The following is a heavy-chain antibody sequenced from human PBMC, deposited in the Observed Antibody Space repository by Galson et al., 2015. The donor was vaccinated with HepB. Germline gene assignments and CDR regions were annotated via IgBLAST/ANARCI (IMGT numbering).Heavy chain of an antibody. V-gene: IGHV3-23*01. CDR2: ISGSGGST. J-gene: IGHJ4*02. CDR3: AKGGWEYRSKGYFDY. D-gene: IGHD1-26*01. CDR1: GFTFSSYA. Sequence: SLRLSCAASGFTFSSYAMSWVRQAPGKGLEWVSAISGSGGSTYYADSVKGRFTISRDNSKNTLYLQMNSLRAEDTAVYYCAKGGWEYRSKGYFDYWGQGTLVTVSS.